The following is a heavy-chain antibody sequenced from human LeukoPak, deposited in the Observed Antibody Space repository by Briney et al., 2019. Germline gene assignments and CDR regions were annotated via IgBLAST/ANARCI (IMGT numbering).Heavy chain of an antibody. V-gene: IGHV3-66*02. Sequence: GSLILSCAASGFALSSNYMSWVRQAPGKGLEGVSVIYSGGSTYYADSVKGRFTISRDNSKNTLYLQMNSLRAEDTAVYYCARDLYSGSWSHFDYWGQGTLVTVSS. CDR2: IYSGGST. CDR3: ARDLYSGSWSHFDY. J-gene: IGHJ4*02. CDR1: GFALSSNY. D-gene: IGHD6-13*01.